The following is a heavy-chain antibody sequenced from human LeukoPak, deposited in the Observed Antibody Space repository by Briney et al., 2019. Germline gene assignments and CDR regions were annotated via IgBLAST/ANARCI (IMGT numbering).Heavy chain of an antibody. V-gene: IGHV4-39*01. CDR3: ARSLGYCSGGTCYSFDY. CDR2: IYHSGST. CDR1: GGSISSNSYY. D-gene: IGHD2-15*01. J-gene: IGHJ4*02. Sequence: SETLSLTCTVSGGSISSNSYYWGWIRQPPGKGLEWIGSIYHSGSTYYNPSLKSRVTISVDTSKNQFSLKLSSVTAADTAVYYCARSLGYCSGGTCYSFDYWGQGTLGTVSS.